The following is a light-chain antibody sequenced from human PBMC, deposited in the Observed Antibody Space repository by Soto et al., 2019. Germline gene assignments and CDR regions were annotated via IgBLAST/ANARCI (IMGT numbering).Light chain of an antibody. CDR2: GAS. J-gene: IGKJ2*01. CDR1: QSVSSSY. V-gene: IGKV3-20*01. Sequence: EIVLTQSPGTLSLSPGERATLSCRASQSVSSSYLAWYQQKPGQAPRLLLYGASSRATGIPDRFSGSGSGTAFTLTISRLEPEDFAVYYCQQYGSSPQTFGQGTKLEIK. CDR3: QQYGSSPQT.